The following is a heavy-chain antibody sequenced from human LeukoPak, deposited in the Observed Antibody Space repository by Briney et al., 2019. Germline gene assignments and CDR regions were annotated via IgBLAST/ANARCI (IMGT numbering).Heavy chain of an antibody. Sequence: GGSLRLSCAASGFAFSSYGMHWVRQAPGKGLEWVAVISYDGSNKYYADSVKGRFTISRDNSKNTLYLQMNSLRAEDTAVYYCAKGGSSGWYENSFDYWGQGTLVTVSS. CDR1: GFAFSSYG. J-gene: IGHJ4*02. D-gene: IGHD6-19*01. V-gene: IGHV3-30*18. CDR2: ISYDGSNK. CDR3: AKGGSSGWYENSFDY.